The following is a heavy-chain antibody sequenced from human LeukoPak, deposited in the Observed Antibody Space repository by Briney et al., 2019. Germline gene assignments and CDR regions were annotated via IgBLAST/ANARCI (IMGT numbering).Heavy chain of an antibody. J-gene: IGHJ4*02. D-gene: IGHD6-19*01. CDR3: ARLSSGWAHFDY. CDR1: GGSISSYY. Sequence: SETLSVTCTVSGGSISSYYWSWIRQPPGKGLEWIGYIYYSGSTNYNPSLESRVTISVDTSKNQFSLKLSSVTAADTAVYYCARLSSGWAHFDYWGQGTLVTVSS. CDR2: IYYSGST. V-gene: IGHV4-59*01.